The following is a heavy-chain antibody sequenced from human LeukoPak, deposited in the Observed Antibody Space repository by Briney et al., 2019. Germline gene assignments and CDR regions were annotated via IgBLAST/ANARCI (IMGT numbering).Heavy chain of an antibody. CDR1: GYTFTGYY. CDR2: INPNSGGT. J-gene: IGHJ5*02. V-gene: IGHV1-2*02. Sequence: ASVKVSCKASGYTFTGYYMHWVRQAPGQGLEWMGWINPNSGGTNYAQKFQGRVTMTRDTSISTAYMELSRLRSDDTAVYYCARPTVPIAAAASPHENWFDPWGQGTLVTVSS. D-gene: IGHD6-13*01. CDR3: ARPTVPIAAAASPHENWFDP.